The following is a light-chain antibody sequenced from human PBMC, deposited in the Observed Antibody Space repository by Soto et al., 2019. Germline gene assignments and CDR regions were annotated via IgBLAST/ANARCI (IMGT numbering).Light chain of an antibody. V-gene: IGKV3-20*01. J-gene: IGKJ1*01. CDR3: QQYGSSPPT. Sequence: EIVLTQSPGTLSLSPGESATLSCRASRGVTNNYLAWYQRKPGQAPRLLIYGTSYRATDIPRRFSGSGSGTAFTLTSSSLEPEDVSVYYCQQYGSSPPTFGQGTKVESK. CDR2: GTS. CDR1: RGVTNNY.